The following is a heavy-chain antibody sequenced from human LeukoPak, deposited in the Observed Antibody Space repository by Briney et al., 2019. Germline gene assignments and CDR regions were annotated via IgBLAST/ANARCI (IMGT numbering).Heavy chain of an antibody. CDR1: GYSFANYW. CDR3: ARQYYDSSGYSFFDY. V-gene: IGHV5-51*01. CDR2: IYPGDSDT. Sequence: GESPKISCKGSGYSFANYWIGWVRQMPGRGLEWMGTIYPGDSDTRYSPSFQGQVTISADKSISTAYLQWSSLKASDTAMYYCARQYYDSSGYSFFDYWGQGTLVTVSS. J-gene: IGHJ4*02. D-gene: IGHD3-22*01.